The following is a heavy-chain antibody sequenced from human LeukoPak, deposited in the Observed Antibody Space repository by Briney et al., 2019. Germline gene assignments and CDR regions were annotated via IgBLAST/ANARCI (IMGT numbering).Heavy chain of an antibody. Sequence: PGGSLRLSCAASGFTFSSYEMNWVRQAPGKGLEWVSYISSSGSTIYYADSVKGRFTISRDNAENSLYLQMNSLRAEDTAVYYCARDERYYDSSGYQPFLDYWGQGTLVTVSS. CDR3: ARDERYYDSSGYQPFLDY. J-gene: IGHJ4*02. D-gene: IGHD3-22*01. V-gene: IGHV3-48*03. CDR2: ISSSGSTI. CDR1: GFTFSSYE.